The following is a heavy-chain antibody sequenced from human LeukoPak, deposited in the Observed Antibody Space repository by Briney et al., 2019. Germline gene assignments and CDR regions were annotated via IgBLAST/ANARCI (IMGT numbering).Heavy chain of an antibody. Sequence: PGRSLRLSCVASGFPFSDYGIHWVRQAPGKGLEWVAVISYDGRKMKYADSVKGRFTISRDNSKDTLSLHMNTLRTEDTAVYYCARDYYDSSGYYYLPDYWGQGTLVTVSS. J-gene: IGHJ4*02. D-gene: IGHD3-22*01. V-gene: IGHV3-30*03. CDR3: ARDYYDSSGYYYLPDY. CDR2: ISYDGRKM. CDR1: GFPFSDYG.